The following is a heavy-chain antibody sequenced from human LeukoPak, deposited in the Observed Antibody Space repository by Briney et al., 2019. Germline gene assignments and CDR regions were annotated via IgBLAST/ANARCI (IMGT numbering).Heavy chain of an antibody. CDR2: IYYSGST. V-gene: IGHV4-39*01. D-gene: IGHD5-24*01. CDR1: GGSISSSSYY. CDR3: ASLLQWITSFDY. Sequence: KPSETLSLTCTVSGGSISSSSYYWGWIRQPPGKGLEWIGSIYYSGSTYYNPSLKSRVTISVDTSKNQFSLKLSSVTAADTAVYYCASLLQWITSFDYWGQGTLVTVSS. J-gene: IGHJ4*02.